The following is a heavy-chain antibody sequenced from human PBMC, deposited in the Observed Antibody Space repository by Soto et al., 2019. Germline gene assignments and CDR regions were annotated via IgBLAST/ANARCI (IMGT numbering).Heavy chain of an antibody. CDR1: GGSFSGYY. Sequence: QVQLQQWGAGLLKPSETLSLTCAVYGGSFSGYYWTWIRQPPGTGLAWIGEINHSGSTNYNPSLKSRVTISVDTSKNQFSLKLTSVTAADTAVYYCARDKITGVFDYWGQGTLVTVSS. D-gene: IGHD2-8*02. V-gene: IGHV4-34*01. CDR2: INHSGST. CDR3: ARDKITGVFDY. J-gene: IGHJ4*02.